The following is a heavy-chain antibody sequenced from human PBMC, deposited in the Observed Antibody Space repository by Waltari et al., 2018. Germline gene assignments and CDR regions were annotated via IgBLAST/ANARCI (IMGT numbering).Heavy chain of an antibody. CDR2: ISYDGSNK. Sequence: QVQLVKSGGGVVQPGRSLRLSCAASGFTFSSYGMHWVRQAPGKGLEWVAVISYDGSNKYYADSVKGRFTISRDNSKNTLYLQMNSLRAEDTAVYYCAKDRWVYCSSTSCYTYLDYWGQGTLVTVSS. CDR1: GFTFSSYG. J-gene: IGHJ4*02. CDR3: AKDRWVYCSSTSCYTYLDY. D-gene: IGHD2-2*02. V-gene: IGHV3-30*18.